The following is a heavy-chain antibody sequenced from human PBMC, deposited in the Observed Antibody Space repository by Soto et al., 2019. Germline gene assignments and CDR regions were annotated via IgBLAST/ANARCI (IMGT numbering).Heavy chain of an antibody. D-gene: IGHD3-16*01. CDR2: IYWDDYK. J-gene: IGHJ4*02. CDR3: VHKGAGDRILDY. V-gene: IGHV2-5*02. Sequence: QITLKESGPALVKPTQTLTLTCTFSGFSLSTSGVGVGWIRQPPGEALEWLALIYWDDYKHFSPSLESRLTITTDTSKNQVVLTMTNMDPVDTATYYCVHKGAGDRILDYWGQGTLVTVSS. CDR1: GFSLSTSGVG.